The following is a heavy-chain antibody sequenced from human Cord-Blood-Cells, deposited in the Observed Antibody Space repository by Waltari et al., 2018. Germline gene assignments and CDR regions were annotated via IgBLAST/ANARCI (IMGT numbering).Heavy chain of an antibody. J-gene: IGHJ3*02. CDR2: INHSGST. D-gene: IGHD1-7*01. V-gene: IGHV4-34*01. Sequence: QVQLQQWGAGLLKPSETLSLTCAVYGGSFSGYYWSWLRQPPGKGLEWIGEINHSGSTNYNPTLKSRVTISVDTSKNQFSLKLSSVTAADTAVYYCARVVGGITGTTDAFDIWGQGTMVTVSS. CDR3: ARVVGGITGTTDAFDI. CDR1: GGSFSGYY.